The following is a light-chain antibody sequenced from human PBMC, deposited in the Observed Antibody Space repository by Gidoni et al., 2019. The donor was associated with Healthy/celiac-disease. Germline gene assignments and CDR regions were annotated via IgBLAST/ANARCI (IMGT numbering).Light chain of an antibody. CDR1: QTVSSN. Sequence: DIVMTQSPATVSVSPGERATLSCRASQTVSSNLAWYQQKPGQAPRLLIYGASTRATGIPARFSGSGSGTEFTLTISSLQSEDFAVYYCQQYNNWPRWTFGQGTKVEIK. CDR2: GAS. J-gene: IGKJ1*01. V-gene: IGKV3-15*01. CDR3: QQYNNWPRWT.